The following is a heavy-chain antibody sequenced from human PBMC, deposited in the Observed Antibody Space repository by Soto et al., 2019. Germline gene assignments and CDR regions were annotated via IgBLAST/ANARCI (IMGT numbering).Heavy chain of an antibody. Sequence: EMQLLESRGGLVQPGGSLRLSCAASGFTFSSYAMSWVRQAPGKGLEWVSAISGSGGSTYYADSVKGRLTISRDNSKNTLYLQMNSLRAEDTAVYYCAKLNHLVLVPAALNFDYWGQGTLVTVSS. D-gene: IGHD2-2*01. CDR2: ISGSGGST. V-gene: IGHV3-23*01. J-gene: IGHJ4*02. CDR3: AKLNHLVLVPAALNFDY. CDR1: GFTFSSYA.